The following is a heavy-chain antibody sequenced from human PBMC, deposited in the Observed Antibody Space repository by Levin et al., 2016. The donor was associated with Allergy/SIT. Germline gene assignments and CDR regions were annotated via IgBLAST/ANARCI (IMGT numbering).Heavy chain of an antibody. D-gene: IGHD6-19*01. V-gene: IGHV2-70*11. J-gene: IGHJ3*02. Sequence: WIRQPPGKALEWLARIDWDDDKYYSTSLKTRLTISKDTSKNQVVLTMTNMDPVDTATYYCARTPRGSSGWHSDDAFDIWGQGTMVTVSS. CDR3: ARTPRGSSGWHSDDAFDI. CDR2: IDWDDDK.